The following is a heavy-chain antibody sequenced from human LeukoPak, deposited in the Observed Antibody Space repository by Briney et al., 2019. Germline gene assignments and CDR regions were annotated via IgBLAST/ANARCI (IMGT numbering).Heavy chain of an antibody. J-gene: IGHJ4*02. CDR3: ARNELRSYGLVHY. V-gene: IGHV4-4*07. CDR2: ISTSGNT. D-gene: IGHD1-26*01. CDR1: GDSMGNDY. Sequence: SETLSLTCTVSGDSMGNDYWSWMRQSAGKGPEWIGRISTSGNTDYNPSLRSRVTKSMDTSRNQFSLTLTSMTAADTAVYYCARNELRSYGLVHYWGQGTLVTVSS.